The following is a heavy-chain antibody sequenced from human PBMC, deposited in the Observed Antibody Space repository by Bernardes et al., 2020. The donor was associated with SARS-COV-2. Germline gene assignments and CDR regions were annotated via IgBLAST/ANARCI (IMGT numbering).Heavy chain of an antibody. CDR1: GFTFRSHW. V-gene: IGHV3-7*03. CDR2: IKQDGSEI. J-gene: IGHJ6*02. CDR3: ARDQWIIGIHYYYYFGLDV. Sequence: GGSLRLSCAASGFTFRSHWMSWVRQAPGKGLEWVANIKQDGSEIYYVDSVKGRFTISRDNAKNSLYLQMNSLRAEDTAVYYCARDQWIIGIHYYYYFGLDVWGQGTTVTVSS. D-gene: IGHD5-12*01.